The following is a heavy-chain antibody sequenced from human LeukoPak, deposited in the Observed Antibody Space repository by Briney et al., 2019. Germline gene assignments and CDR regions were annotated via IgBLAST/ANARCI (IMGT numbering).Heavy chain of an antibody. CDR1: RGSINSADYY. Sequence: SETLSLTCSVSRGSINSADYYWSWIRQPAGKGLEWIGHIYTSGSTDYNPSLKSRVTISLDTSKNQFSLRLRSVTAADTAVYYCARVEPTRTYYYYYYMDVWGKGTTVTISS. CDR3: ARVEPTRTYYYYYYMDV. D-gene: IGHD2-15*01. J-gene: IGHJ6*03. CDR2: IYTSGST. V-gene: IGHV4-61*09.